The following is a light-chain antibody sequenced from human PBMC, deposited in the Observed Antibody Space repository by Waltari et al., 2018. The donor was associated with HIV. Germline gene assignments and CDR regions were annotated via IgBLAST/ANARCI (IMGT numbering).Light chain of an antibody. CDR2: DAS. J-gene: IGKJ3*01. CDR3: QQRSNWPPEFT. CDR1: QSVSNH. V-gene: IGKV3-11*01. Sequence: DTVLTQYPATLSLSPGERATLSCRASQSVSNHLAWYQQKPGQAPRLLIYDASNGATGVPARFSGSRSGTDFTLTISSLDPEDFAVYYCQQRSNWPPEFTFGPGTKVDIK.